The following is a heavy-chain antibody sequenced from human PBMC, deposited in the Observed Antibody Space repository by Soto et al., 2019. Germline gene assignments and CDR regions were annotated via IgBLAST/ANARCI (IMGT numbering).Heavy chain of an antibody. D-gene: IGHD3-22*01. J-gene: IGHJ6*02. Sequence: GGSLRLSCAASGFTFSSYSMNWVRQAPGKGLEWVSYISSSSSTIYYADSVKGRFTISRDNAKNSLYLQMNSLRDEDTAVYYCARDQFTYYYDSGVGSSYYGMDVWGQGTTVTVSS. CDR1: GFTFSSYS. V-gene: IGHV3-48*02. CDR3: ARDQFTYYYDSGVGSSYYGMDV. CDR2: ISSSSSTI.